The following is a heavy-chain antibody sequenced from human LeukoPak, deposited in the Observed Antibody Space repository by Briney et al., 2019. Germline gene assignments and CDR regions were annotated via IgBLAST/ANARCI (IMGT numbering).Heavy chain of an antibody. CDR2: IKSKTEGGTR. CDR1: GFTFSNAW. CDR3: TAGTGTSDFDY. Sequence: GGSLRLSCVASGFTFSNAWMSWVRQAPGKGLEWVGRIKSKTEGGTRDFAAPVKGRVTIPRDESKNTLYLQVNNLKIEDTGVYYCTAGTGTSDFDYWGQGTLVTVSS. J-gene: IGHJ4*02. V-gene: IGHV3-15*01. D-gene: IGHD1-7*01.